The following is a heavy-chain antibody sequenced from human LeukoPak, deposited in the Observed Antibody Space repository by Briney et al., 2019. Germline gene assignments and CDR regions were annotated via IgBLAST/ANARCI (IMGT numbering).Heavy chain of an antibody. V-gene: IGHV3-21*01. Sequence: PGGSLRLCCAASGFTFSSYSMNWVRQAPRKGLEWVSSISSSSSYIYYADSVKGRFTISRDNAKNSLYLQMNSLRAEDTAVYYCAQGAFLWSPDYWGQGTLVTVSS. CDR2: ISSSSSYI. D-gene: IGHD2/OR15-2a*01. CDR1: GFTFSSYS. CDR3: AQGAFLWSPDY. J-gene: IGHJ4*02.